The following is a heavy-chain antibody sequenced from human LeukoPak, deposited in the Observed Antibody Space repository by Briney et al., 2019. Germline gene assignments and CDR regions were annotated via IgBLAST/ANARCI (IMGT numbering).Heavy chain of an antibody. CDR2: MNPNSGNT. J-gene: IGHJ6*03. D-gene: IGHD2-15*01. CDR3: ARGDIVVVVAAPTDYYYYYMDV. Sequence: GASVKVSCKASGYTFTSYDINWVRQATGQGLEWMGWMNPNSGNTGYAQKFQGRVTMTRNTSISTAYMELSSMRSEDTAVYYCARGDIVVVVAAPTDYYYYYMDVWGKGTTVTISS. V-gene: IGHV1-8*01. CDR1: GYTFTSYD.